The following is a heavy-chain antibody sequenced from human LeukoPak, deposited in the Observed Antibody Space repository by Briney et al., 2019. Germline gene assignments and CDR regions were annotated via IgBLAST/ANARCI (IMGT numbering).Heavy chain of an antibody. V-gene: IGHV3-20*04. Sequence: GGSLRLSCAASGFTFDDYGMSWVRQAPGKGLEWVSGINWNGGSTGYADSVKGRFTISRDNARNSLYLQMNSLRAEDTAVYYCARDGYYYGYYYFDYWGQGTLVTVSS. CDR1: GFTFDDYG. CDR2: INWNGGST. D-gene: IGHD3-10*01. CDR3: ARDGYYYGYYYFDY. J-gene: IGHJ4*02.